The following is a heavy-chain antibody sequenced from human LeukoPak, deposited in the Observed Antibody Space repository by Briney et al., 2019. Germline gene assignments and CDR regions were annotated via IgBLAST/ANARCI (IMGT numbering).Heavy chain of an antibody. Sequence: GGSLRLSCAASGFTFSSYGMHWVRQAPGKGLEWVAFIRYYGSNKYYADSVKGRFTISRDNSKNTLYLQMNSLRAEDTAVYYCAILTSSSSWHLSDAFDIWGQGTMVTVSS. J-gene: IGHJ3*02. V-gene: IGHV3-30*02. CDR3: AILTSSSSWHLSDAFDI. CDR2: IRYYGSNK. D-gene: IGHD6-13*01. CDR1: GFTFSSYG.